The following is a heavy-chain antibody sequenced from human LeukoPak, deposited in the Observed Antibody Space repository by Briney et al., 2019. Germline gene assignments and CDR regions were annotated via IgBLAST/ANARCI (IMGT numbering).Heavy chain of an antibody. D-gene: IGHD6-19*01. J-gene: IGHJ4*02. CDR1: GFTFSSYA. V-gene: IGHV3-23*01. CDR3: ADSSGWYYFDY. Sequence: GGCLRLSCAASGFTFSSYAMSWVRQAPGKGLEWVSAISGSGGSTYYADSVKGRFTISRDNSKNTLYLQMNSLRAEDTAVYYCADSSGWYYFDYWGQGTLVTVSS. CDR2: ISGSGGST.